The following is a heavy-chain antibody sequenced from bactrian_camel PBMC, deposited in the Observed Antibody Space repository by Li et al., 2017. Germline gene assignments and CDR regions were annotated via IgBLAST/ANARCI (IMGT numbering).Heavy chain of an antibody. CDR1: TYSKWC. Sequence: TYSKWCMGWFRQISGKEREGLATIDSRGITAYADSVKGRFTITQDNGKNTVYLQMSNLKPEDTAMYYCAARYQGGFGLGGLCTDVLGDFPYWGQGTQVTVS. CDR3: AARYQGGFGLGGLCTDVLGDFPY. D-gene: IGHD5*01. J-gene: IGHJ6*01. CDR2: IDSRGIT. V-gene: IGHV3S57*01.